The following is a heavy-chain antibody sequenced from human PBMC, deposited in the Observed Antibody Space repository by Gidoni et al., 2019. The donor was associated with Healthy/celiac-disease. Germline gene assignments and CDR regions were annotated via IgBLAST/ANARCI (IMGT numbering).Heavy chain of an antibody. Sequence: QVQLVESGGGVVQPGRSLRLSCAASGFTFSSYALHWVRQAPGKGLEWVAVISYDGSNKYYEDSVKGRFTISRDNSKNTLYLQMNSLRAEDTAVYYCARDLWQQLVPQDYYYGMDVWGQGTTVTVSS. CDR2: ISYDGSNK. J-gene: IGHJ6*02. CDR3: ARDLWQQLVPQDYYYGMDV. V-gene: IGHV3-30*04. D-gene: IGHD6-13*01. CDR1: GFTFSSYA.